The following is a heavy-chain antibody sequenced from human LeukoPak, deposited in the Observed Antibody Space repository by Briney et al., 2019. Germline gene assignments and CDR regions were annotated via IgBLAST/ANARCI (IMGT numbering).Heavy chain of an antibody. V-gene: IGHV1-69*13. D-gene: IGHD2-2*01. CDR2: ITPIFGTA. CDR1: GGTFSSYA. J-gene: IGHJ3*02. CDR3: ARDRDIVVVPAATDMAHAFDI. Sequence: GASVKVSCKASGGTFSSYAISWVRQAPGQGLEWMGGITPIFGTANYAQKFQGRVTITADESTSTAYMELSSLRSEDTAVYYCARDRDIVVVPAATDMAHAFDIWGQGTMVTVSS.